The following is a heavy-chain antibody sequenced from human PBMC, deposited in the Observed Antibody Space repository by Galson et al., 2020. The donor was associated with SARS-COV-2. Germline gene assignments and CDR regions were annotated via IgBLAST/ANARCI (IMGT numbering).Heavy chain of an antibody. J-gene: IGHJ5*02. CDR3: ANSYYDILTGYVWFDP. D-gene: IGHD3-9*01. V-gene: IGHV4-30-4*01. CDR2: IYYSGST. CDR1: GGSISSGDYY. Sequence: SETLSLTCTVSGGSISSGDYYWSWIRQPPGKGLEWIGYIYYSGSTYYNPSLKSRVTISVDTSKNQFSLKLSSVTAADTAVYYCANSYYDILTGYVWFDPWGQGTLVTVSS.